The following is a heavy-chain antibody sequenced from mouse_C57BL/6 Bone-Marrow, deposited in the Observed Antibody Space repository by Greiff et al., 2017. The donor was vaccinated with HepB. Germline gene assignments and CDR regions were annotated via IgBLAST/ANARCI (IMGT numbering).Heavy chain of an antibody. CDR1: GYTFTDYY. Sequence: VKLVESGAELVRPGASVKLSCKASGYTFTDYYINWVKQRPGQGLEWIARIYPGSGNTYYNEKFKGKATLTAEKSSSTAYMQLSSLTSEDSAVYFCARSGYYGSSYDYWGQGTTLTVSS. J-gene: IGHJ2*01. V-gene: IGHV1-76*01. CDR2: IYPGSGNT. CDR3: ARSGYYGSSYDY. D-gene: IGHD1-1*01.